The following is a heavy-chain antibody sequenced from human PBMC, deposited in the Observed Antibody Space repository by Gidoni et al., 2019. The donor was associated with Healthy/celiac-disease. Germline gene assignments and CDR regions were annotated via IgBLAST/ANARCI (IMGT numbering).Heavy chain of an antibody. D-gene: IGHD5-18*01. Sequence: EVQLLESGGGLVPPGGYLILSCAASGFTFRSYAMIWVRQAPGKGLEWVSAISGSGGSTYYEDSVKGRFTISRDNSKNTLYLQMNSLRAEDTAVYYCAKGRYSYVDYGGQGTLVTVSS. J-gene: IGHJ4*02. CDR2: ISGSGGST. V-gene: IGHV3-23*01. CDR1: GFTFRSYA. CDR3: AKGRYSYVDY.